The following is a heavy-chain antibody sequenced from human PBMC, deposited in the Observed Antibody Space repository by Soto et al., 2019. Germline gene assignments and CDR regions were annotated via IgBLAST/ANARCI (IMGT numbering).Heavy chain of an antibody. V-gene: IGHV4-39*01. CDR2: IFYSGTT. D-gene: IGHD3-10*01. Sequence: SETLSLTCTVSGGSISSTNYYWGWIRQPPGKGLEWIGYIFYSGTTFYNPSLKSRVTISVDTSKNQFSLRLSPVTAADTAVYYCARLGSSGTYYTAIDYWGQGALVTVSS. CDR3: ARLGSSGTYYTAIDY. CDR1: GGSISSTNYY. J-gene: IGHJ4*02.